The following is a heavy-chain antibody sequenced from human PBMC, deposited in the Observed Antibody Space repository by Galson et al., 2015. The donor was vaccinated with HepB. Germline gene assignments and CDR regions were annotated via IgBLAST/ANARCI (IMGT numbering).Heavy chain of an antibody. CDR3: AKAYRSRWRGFLDS. V-gene: IGHV3-23*01. Sequence: LRLSCAASEFTFSDYAMNWVRQAPGKGLEGVSVISANGGSTYSADSVKGRFTISRDNSKNTLYLQMNSLRVEDTAIYYCAKAYRSRWRGFLDSWGQGIMVTVSS. CDR2: ISANGGST. CDR1: EFTFSDYA. J-gene: IGHJ4*02. D-gene: IGHD6-13*01.